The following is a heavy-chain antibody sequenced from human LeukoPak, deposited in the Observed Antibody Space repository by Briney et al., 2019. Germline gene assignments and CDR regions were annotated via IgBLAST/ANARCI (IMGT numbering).Heavy chain of an antibody. CDR2: IYSGGST. CDR1: GFTVSSNY. CDR3: AKDGKLGYCSGGSCRTLDY. J-gene: IGHJ4*02. D-gene: IGHD2-15*01. V-gene: IGHV3-66*01. Sequence: PGGSLRLSCPASGFTVSSNYMSWVRQAPGKGLEWVSVIYSGGSTYYADSVKGRFTISRDNSKNTLYLQMNSLRAEDTAVYYCAKDGKLGYCSGGSCRTLDYWGQGTLVTVSS.